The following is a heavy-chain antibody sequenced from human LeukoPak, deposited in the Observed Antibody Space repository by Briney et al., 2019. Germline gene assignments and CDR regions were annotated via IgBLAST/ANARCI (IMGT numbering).Heavy chain of an antibody. CDR1: GFTFSSYE. V-gene: IGHV3-48*03. CDR2: ISSSGSTI. Sequence: QPGGSLRLSCAASGFTFSSYEMNWVRQAPGKGLEWVSYISSSGSTIYYADSVKGRFTISRDNAKNSLYLQMNSLRAEDTAVYYCAGVAMYSSGWYERAFDIWGQGTMVTVSS. J-gene: IGHJ3*02. D-gene: IGHD6-19*01. CDR3: AGVAMYSSGWYERAFDI.